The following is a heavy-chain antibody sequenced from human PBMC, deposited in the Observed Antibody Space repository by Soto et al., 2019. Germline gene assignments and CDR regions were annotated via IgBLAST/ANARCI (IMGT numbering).Heavy chain of an antibody. CDR3: ARDALVRDYGDY. Sequence: QVQLQESGPGLVKPSETLSLTCTVSGGSVSSGSYYWSWIRQPPGKGLEWIGNIYYSGSTNYNPTLKSRVSISVDTSKNQFSLKLSSVTAADTAVYDCARDALVRDYGDYWGQGTLVTVSS. D-gene: IGHD6-6*01. J-gene: IGHJ4*02. V-gene: IGHV4-61*01. CDR1: GGSVSSGSYY. CDR2: IYYSGST.